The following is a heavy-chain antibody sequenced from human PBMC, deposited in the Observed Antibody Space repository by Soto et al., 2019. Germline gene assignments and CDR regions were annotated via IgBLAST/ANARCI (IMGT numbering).Heavy chain of an antibody. CDR3: PIKYDYSSGACY. CDR2: ISAYNRNT. D-gene: IGHD3-10*01. CDR1: GYTVTSYG. Sequence: QVQLVQSGAEVKKPGASVKVSCKASGYTVTSYGISWVRPAPGQGLEWMGSISAYNRNTNYALKLQGKVTMTTDTAAGAAYGKLMCLRSDDRGMYWCPIKYDYSSGACYWVQVALVTVSS. V-gene: IGHV1-18*01. J-gene: IGHJ4*02.